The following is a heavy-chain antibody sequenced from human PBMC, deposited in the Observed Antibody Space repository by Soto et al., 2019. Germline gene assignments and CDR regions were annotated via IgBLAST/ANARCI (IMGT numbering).Heavy chain of an antibody. CDR3: ARDVAVAGLDY. D-gene: IGHD6-19*01. J-gene: IGHJ4*02. CDR2: IYYSGST. Sequence: SETLSLTCAVSGCSISSYYWSWIRQPPGKGLEWIGYIYYSGSTNYNPSLKSRVTISVDTSKNQFSLKLSSVTAADTAVYYCARDVAVAGLDYWGQGTLVTVSS. V-gene: IGHV4-59*01. CDR1: GCSISSYY.